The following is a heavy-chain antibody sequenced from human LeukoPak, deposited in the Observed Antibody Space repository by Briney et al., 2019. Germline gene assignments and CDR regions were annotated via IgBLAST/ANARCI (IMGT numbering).Heavy chain of an antibody. V-gene: IGHV1-2*02. CDR2: INPNTGNP. CDR3: ARGDYYDSSGYPYVPPYNWFDP. J-gene: IGHJ5*02. D-gene: IGHD3-22*01. CDR1: GYTFTGYD. Sequence: ASVKVSCKASGYTFTGYDMHWVRQAPGQGLEWMGWINPNTGNPKYAQEFPGRVILTLDTSVSTAYLELSSLRSEDTAVYYCARGDYYDSSGYPYVPPYNWFDPWGQGTLVTVSS.